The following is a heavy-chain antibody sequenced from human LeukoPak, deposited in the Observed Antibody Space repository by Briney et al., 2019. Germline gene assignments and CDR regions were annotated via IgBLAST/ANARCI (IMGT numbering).Heavy chain of an antibody. CDR1: GFTVSSNS. D-gene: IGHD3-9*01. CDR2: IYSDNT. J-gene: IGHJ4*02. Sequence: PGGSLRLSCAASGFTVSSNSMSWVRQAPGKGLEWVSFIYSDNTHYADSVKGRVTISRDNSKNTLYLQMNSLRAEDTAVYYCAKGSQYNILTGFIVGAMDDFDHWGQGTLVTVSS. V-gene: IGHV3-66*03. CDR3: AKGSQYNILTGFIVGAMDDFDH.